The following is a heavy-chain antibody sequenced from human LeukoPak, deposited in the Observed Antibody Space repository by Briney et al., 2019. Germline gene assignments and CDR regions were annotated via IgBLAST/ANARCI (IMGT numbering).Heavy chain of an antibody. V-gene: IGHV3-21*01. D-gene: IGHD3-22*01. CDR1: GFTFSSYA. Sequence: GGSLRLSCAASGFTFSSYAMNWVRQAPGKGLEWVSPISTGSTYIYYAESVKGRFTISRDNAKNSLWLQMNSLRAEDTAVYYCARGVRHSDTSAYYYFDYWGQGTLVTVSS. CDR3: ARGVRHSDTSAYYYFDY. CDR2: ISTGSTYI. J-gene: IGHJ4*02.